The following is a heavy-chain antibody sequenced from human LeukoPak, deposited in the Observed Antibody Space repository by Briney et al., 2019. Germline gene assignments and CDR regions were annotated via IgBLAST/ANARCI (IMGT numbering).Heavy chain of an antibody. CDR1: GFTLSNAR. CDR3: TTDDAFDI. Sequence: GGSLRLSCAASGFTLSNARMRWDRQAPGKGMEWVGRIKSKTDGGTTDYAAPVKGRFTISRDDSNNTLYLQINGLIIEYTAVYYCTTDDAFDIWGQGTMVTVSS. J-gene: IGHJ3*02. CDR2: IKSKTDGGTT. V-gene: IGHV3-15*01.